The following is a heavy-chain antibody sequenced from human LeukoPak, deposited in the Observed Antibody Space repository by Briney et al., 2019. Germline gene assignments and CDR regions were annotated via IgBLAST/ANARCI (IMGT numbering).Heavy chain of an antibody. D-gene: IGHD3-10*01. Sequence: WGSLRLSCAASGFTFSSYEMNWVRQAPGKGLEWISYISSSGSTIYYADSVKGRFTISRDNAKNSLYLQMNSLRAEDTAVYYCARDGWVRGVIDAFDVWGQGTLVTASS. CDR2: ISSSGSTI. CDR3: ARDGWVRGVIDAFDV. J-gene: IGHJ3*01. CDR1: GFTFSSYE. V-gene: IGHV3-48*03.